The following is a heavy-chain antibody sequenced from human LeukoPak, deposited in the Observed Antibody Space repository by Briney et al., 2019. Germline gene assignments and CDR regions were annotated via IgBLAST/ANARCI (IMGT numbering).Heavy chain of an antibody. CDR3: ARGSRRELLRAPFDY. CDR2: IYYSGST. CDR1: GGSISSSSYY. Sequence: SETLSLTCTVSGGSISSSSYYWGWIRQPPGKGLEWIGSIYYSGSTYYNPSLKSRVTISVDTSKNQFSLKLSSVTAADTAVYYCARGSRRELLRAPFDYWGQGTLVTVSS. D-gene: IGHD1-26*01. J-gene: IGHJ4*02. V-gene: IGHV4-39*07.